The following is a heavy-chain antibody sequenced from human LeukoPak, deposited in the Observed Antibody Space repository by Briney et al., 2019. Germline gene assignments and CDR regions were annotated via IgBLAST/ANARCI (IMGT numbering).Heavy chain of an antibody. CDR3: ARLVTFGGVIDY. D-gene: IGHD3-16*02. J-gene: IGHJ4*02. CDR1: GDSIRSTSYY. CDR2: IYYSGST. Sequence: SETLSLTCIVSGDSIRSTSYYWGWIRQPPGKGLEWIGYIYYSGSTNYNPSLKSRVTISVDTSKNQFSLKLSSVTAADTAVYYCARLVTFGGVIDYWGQGTLVTVSS. V-gene: IGHV4-61*05.